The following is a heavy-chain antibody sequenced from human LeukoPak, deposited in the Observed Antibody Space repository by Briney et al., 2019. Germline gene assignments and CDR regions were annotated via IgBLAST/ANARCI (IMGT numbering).Heavy chain of an antibody. CDR2: TIPIFGTA. Sequence: GASVKVSCKASGGTFSSYAISWVRQAPGQGLEWMGGTIPIFGTANYAQKFQGRVTITADKSTSTAYMELSSLRSEDTAVYYCARTYSSSRPLGFWDYYYYYMDVWGEGTTVTVSS. J-gene: IGHJ6*03. D-gene: IGHD6-6*01. V-gene: IGHV1-69*06. CDR3: ARTYSSSRPLGFWDYYYYYMDV. CDR1: GGTFSSYA.